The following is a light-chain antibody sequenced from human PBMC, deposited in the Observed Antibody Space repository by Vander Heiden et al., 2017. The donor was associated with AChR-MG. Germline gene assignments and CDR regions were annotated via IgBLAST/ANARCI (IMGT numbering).Light chain of an antibody. CDR3: VLYMGSGISV. Sequence: QTVVTREPSLSVSPGGTVTLTCGLSSGSVSTSYYPSWYQQTPGQAPRTLIYSTNTRSSGVPDRFSGSILGNKAALTITGAQADDESGYYCVLYMGSGISVFGGGTKLTVL. CDR1: SGSVSTSYY. V-gene: IGLV8-61*01. J-gene: IGLJ2*01. CDR2: STN.